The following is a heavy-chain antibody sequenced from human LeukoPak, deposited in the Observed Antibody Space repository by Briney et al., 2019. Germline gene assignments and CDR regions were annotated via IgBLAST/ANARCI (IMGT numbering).Heavy chain of an antibody. CDR1: GFTFNNYG. V-gene: IGHV3-30*18. CDR3: AKEGTTYSSTWFAA. CDR2: ISHDGSVK. D-gene: IGHD6-19*01. J-gene: IGHJ5*02. Sequence: GRSLRLSCAASGFTFNNYGMQWVRQTPGKGLEWVTVISHDGSVKHYADSVKGRFTISRDTSKNTVYLQMNSLRPEDTAVYYCAKEGTTYSSTWFAAWGQGTLVTVSS.